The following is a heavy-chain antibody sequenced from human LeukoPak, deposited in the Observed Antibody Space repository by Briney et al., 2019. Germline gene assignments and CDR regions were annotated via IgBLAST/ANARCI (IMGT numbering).Heavy chain of an antibody. CDR3: AREGGSSPGQAFDY. Sequence: GASVKVSCKASGYTFTGYYMHWVRQAPGQGLEWIGWINPNSGGTNYAQKFQGRVTMTRDTSISTAYIELSRLRSDDTAVYYCAREGGSSPGQAFDYWGRGTLVTVSS. V-gene: IGHV1-2*02. CDR2: INPNSGGT. D-gene: IGHD6-6*01. CDR1: GYTFTGYY. J-gene: IGHJ4*02.